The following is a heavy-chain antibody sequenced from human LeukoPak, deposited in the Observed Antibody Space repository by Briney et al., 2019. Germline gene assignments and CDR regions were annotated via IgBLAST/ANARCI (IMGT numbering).Heavy chain of an antibody. V-gene: IGHV3-23*01. CDR2: ISGGTT. CDR1: GFTISTYG. CDR3: AKSVYHSGNY. J-gene: IGHJ4*02. Sequence: PGGSLRLSCAASGFTISTYGMSWVRQAPGKGLEWVSSISGGTTYYADSVKGRFTISRDNSKNTVSLRMNSLRAEDTAVYYCAKSVYHSGNYWGQGTLVTVSS. D-gene: IGHD3-10*01.